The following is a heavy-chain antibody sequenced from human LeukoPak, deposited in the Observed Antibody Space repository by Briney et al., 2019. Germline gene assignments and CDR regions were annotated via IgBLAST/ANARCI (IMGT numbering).Heavy chain of an antibody. CDR3: ATAYSTTWSFSDF. V-gene: IGHV3-23*01. CDR2: VSDGGGYT. Sequence: GGSLRLSCAASRFTFSTYAMSWVRQAPGKGLEWVSGVSDGGGYTYYADSVKGRFTISRDNAKNTLYLQMNSLRAEDTAIYYCATAYSTTWSFSDFWGQGTLVTVSS. J-gene: IGHJ4*02. D-gene: IGHD6-13*01. CDR1: RFTFSTYA.